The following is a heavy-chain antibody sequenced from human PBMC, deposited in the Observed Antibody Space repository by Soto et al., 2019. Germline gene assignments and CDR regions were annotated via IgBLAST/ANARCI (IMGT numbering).Heavy chain of an antibody. Sequence: GASVKVSCKASGGTFSSYAISWVRQAPGQGLEWMGGIIPIFGTANYAQKFQGRVTITADESTSTAYMELSSLRSEDTAVYYCAREPEQLVFPNRFKPWRKRTLVTFCS. D-gene: IGHD6-13*01. CDR2: IIPIFGTA. CDR3: AREPEQLVFPNRFKP. CDR1: GGTFSSYA. J-gene: IGHJ5*02. V-gene: IGHV1-69*13.